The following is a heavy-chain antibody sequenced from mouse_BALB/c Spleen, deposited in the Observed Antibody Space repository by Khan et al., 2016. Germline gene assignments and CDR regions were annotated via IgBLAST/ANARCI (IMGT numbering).Heavy chain of an antibody. V-gene: IGHV6-6*02. J-gene: IGHJ2*01. CDR3: TRILRLFDY. CDR2: IRLKSNNYAT. CDR1: GFTFSNYW. Sequence: EVKLEESGGGLVQPGGSMKLSCVASGFTFSNYWMSWVRQSPEKGLEWVAEIRLKSNNYATHYAESVKGRFAISRDDSKSSVYLQMNNLRAEDTGIYYGTRILRLFDYWGQGTTLTVSS. D-gene: IGHD1-1*01.